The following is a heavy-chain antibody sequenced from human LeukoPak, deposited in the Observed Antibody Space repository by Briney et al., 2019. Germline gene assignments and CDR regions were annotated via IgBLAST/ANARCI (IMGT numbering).Heavy chain of an antibody. CDR3: ARVLVDTAKVFDY. CDR1: GFTFSSYW. Sequence: AGESLRLSCATSGFTFSSYWMHWVRQAPGKGLVWVSRITSDGSGTSYADSVKGRFTISRDNAKNTLYLQMNSLRAEDTAVYYCARVLVDTAKVFDYWGQGTLVTVSS. CDR2: ITSDGSGT. J-gene: IGHJ4*02. D-gene: IGHD5-18*01. V-gene: IGHV3-74*01.